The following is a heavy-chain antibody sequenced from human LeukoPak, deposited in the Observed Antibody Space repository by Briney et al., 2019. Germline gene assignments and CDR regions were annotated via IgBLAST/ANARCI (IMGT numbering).Heavy chain of an antibody. J-gene: IGHJ3*02. CDR2: IKQDGSEK. Sequence: GGSLRLSCAASEFIFSSYWMSWVRQAPGKGLDGVANIKQDGSEKYYVYSVKGRFTISRDNAKNSLYLQMNSLRAEDTAVYYCARTRWAGTNAFDIWGQGTMVTVSS. CDR1: EFIFSSYW. CDR3: ARTRWAGTNAFDI. D-gene: IGHD6-19*01. V-gene: IGHV3-7*01.